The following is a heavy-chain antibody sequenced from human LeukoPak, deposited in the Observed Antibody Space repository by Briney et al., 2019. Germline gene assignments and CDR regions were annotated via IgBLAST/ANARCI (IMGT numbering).Heavy chain of an antibody. Sequence: ASVKVSCKASGYTFTSYDINWVRQATGQGLEWMGWMNPNSGNTGYAQKFQGRVTMTRNTSISTAYMELSSLRSEDTAVYYCARVEGGSGSYYPPFDYWGQGTLVTASS. CDR3: ARVEGGSGSYYPPFDY. CDR1: GYTFTSYD. D-gene: IGHD3-10*01. CDR2: MNPNSGNT. J-gene: IGHJ4*02. V-gene: IGHV1-8*01.